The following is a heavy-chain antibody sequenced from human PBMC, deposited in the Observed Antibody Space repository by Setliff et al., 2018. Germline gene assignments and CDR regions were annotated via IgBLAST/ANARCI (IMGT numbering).Heavy chain of an antibody. CDR2: YRSGST. Sequence: ETLSLTCSVTGDSMSNFFWSWIRQPPGKGLEWIGYYRSGSTNYSPSLKSRVTVSADRSRNQFSLNLNSVTAADTALYYCARESRFGYSGYDCAFDYWGQGMLVTVSS. CDR3: ARESRFGYSGYDCAFDY. D-gene: IGHD5-12*01. J-gene: IGHJ4*02. CDR1: GDSMSNFF. V-gene: IGHV4-4*08.